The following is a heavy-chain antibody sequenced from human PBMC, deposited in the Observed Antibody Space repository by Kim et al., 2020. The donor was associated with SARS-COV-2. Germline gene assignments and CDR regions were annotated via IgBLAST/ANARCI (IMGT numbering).Heavy chain of an antibody. CDR1: GFTFSSYS. CDR2: ISSSSSYI. J-gene: IGHJ4*02. Sequence: GGSLRLSCAASGFTFSSYSMNWVRQAPGKGLEWVSSISSSSSYIYYADSVKGRFTISRDNAKNSLYLQMNSLRAEDTAVYYCARCCYDCTGGVCHPGGLDYWGQGTLVTVSP. CDR3: ARCCYDCTGGVCHPGGLDY. V-gene: IGHV3-21*01. D-gene: IGHD2-8*02.